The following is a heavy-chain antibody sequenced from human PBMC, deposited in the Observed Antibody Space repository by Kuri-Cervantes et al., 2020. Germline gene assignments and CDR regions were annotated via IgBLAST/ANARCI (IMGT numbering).Heavy chain of an antibody. V-gene: IGHV3-9*01. Sequence: TLSLTCAASGFTFDDYAMHWVRQAPGKGLEWVSGISWDSGSIGYADSVKGRFTISRDNAKNSLYLQMNSLRAEDTAVYYCARVISIAVAGGGYFDYWGQGTLVTVSS. D-gene: IGHD6-19*01. CDR1: GFTFDDYA. CDR3: ARVISIAVAGGGYFDY. CDR2: ISWDSGSI. J-gene: IGHJ4*02.